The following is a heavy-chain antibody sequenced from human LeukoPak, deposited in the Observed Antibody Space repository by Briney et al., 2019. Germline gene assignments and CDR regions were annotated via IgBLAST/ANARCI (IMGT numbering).Heavy chain of an antibody. D-gene: IGHD4-17*01. CDR2: ISAYNGNT. J-gene: IGHJ2*01. CDR3: ARNDYVDHRSYWYFDL. CDR1: GYTFTSYG. V-gene: IGHV1-18*01. Sequence: ASVNVSCKASGYTFTSYGISWVRQAPGQGVEGMGWISAYNGNTNYAQKLQGRVTMTRDTSTSTGYMELRSLRSDDTAVYSCARNDYVDHRSYWYFDLWGRRTLATVPS.